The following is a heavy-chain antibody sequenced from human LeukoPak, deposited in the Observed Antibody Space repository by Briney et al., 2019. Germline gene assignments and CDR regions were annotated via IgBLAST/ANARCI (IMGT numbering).Heavy chain of an antibody. CDR3: AREQPRPRRTVTLYYFDY. CDR2: IYTSGST. J-gene: IGHJ4*02. D-gene: IGHD4-17*01. CDR1: GRSISSYY. V-gene: IGHV4-4*07. Sequence: ASETLSLTCTVSGRSISSYYWSWVRQPAGKGLEWLGRIYTSGSTNYNPSLKSRVTMSVDTSKNQFSLKLSSVTAADTAVYYCAREQPRPRRTVTLYYFDYWGQGTLVTVSS.